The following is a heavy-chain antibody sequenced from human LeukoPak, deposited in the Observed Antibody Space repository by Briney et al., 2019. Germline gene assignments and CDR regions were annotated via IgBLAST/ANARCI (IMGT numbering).Heavy chain of an antibody. Sequence: GGSLRLSCAASESTFNTYRLNWVRQAPGKGLEWVSSVSSSSSFIFYTDSVKGPFTISRDNAKNSLYLQMNSLRAEDTAVYYCARDYGDNGAFDIWGQGTMVTVSS. D-gene: IGHD4-17*01. J-gene: IGHJ3*02. CDR2: VSSSSSFI. CDR3: ARDYGDNGAFDI. V-gene: IGHV3-21*01. CDR1: ESTFNTYR.